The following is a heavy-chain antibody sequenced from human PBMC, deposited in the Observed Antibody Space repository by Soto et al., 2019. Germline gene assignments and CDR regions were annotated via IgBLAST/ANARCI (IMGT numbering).Heavy chain of an antibody. V-gene: IGHV3-30-3*01. Sequence: QVQLVESGGGVVQPGRSLRLSCAGSGFTFSSYGLHWVRQAPGKGLEWVTVISHDETYKSYADSVKGRFTISRDNSKNVLYLQMNSLRVEDTAVYFCARDETVACENWFYPWGQGALVTVSS. J-gene: IGHJ5*02. CDR3: ARDETVACENWFYP. D-gene: IGHD4-17*01. CDR1: GFTFSSYG. CDR2: ISHDETYK.